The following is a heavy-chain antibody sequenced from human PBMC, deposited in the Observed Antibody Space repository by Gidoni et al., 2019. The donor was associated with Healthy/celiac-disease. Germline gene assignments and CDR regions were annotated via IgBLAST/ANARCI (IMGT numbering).Heavy chain of an antibody. CDR1: GGSISSYY. CDR3: ARGYSSSWYRYYYGMDV. Sequence: QVQLQESGPGLVKPSETLSLTCTVPGGSISSYYWSWIRQPSGKGLEWIGYIYYSGSTNYNPSLKSRVTISVDTSKNQFSLKLSSVTAADTAVYYCARGYSSSWYRYYYGMDVWGQGTTVTVSS. V-gene: IGHV4-59*08. CDR2: IYYSGST. D-gene: IGHD6-13*01. J-gene: IGHJ6*02.